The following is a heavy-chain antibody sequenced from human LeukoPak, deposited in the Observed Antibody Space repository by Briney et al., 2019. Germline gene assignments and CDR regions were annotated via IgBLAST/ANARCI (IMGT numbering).Heavy chain of an antibody. D-gene: IGHD5-18*01. J-gene: IGHJ4*02. V-gene: IGHV6-1*01. CDR3: ARAGYWGLRGYSYGG. Sequence: SQTLSLTCAISGDSVSSDSAAWNWIRQSPSRGLEWLARTYYRSKWYYDYALAVKSRITINPDTSKNQFSLKLSSVTAADTAVYYCARAGYWGLRGYSYGGWGQGTLVTVSS. CDR2: TYYRSKWYY. CDR1: GDSVSSDSAA.